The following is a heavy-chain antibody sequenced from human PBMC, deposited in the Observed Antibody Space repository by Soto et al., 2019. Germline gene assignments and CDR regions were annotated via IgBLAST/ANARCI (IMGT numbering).Heavy chain of an antibody. V-gene: IGHV5-51*01. CDR1: AYIFTNYW. D-gene: IGHD3-22*01. J-gene: IGHJ4*02. CDR3: ASLSYYDSYSGFDY. Sequence: GESLKISCKGSAYIFTNYWIGWVRQMPGEGLEWMGIIYPGDSDTKYSPSFQGQVTISADKSITTAYLQWSSLEASDTAMYYCASLSYYDSYSGFDYWGQGTLVTVFS. CDR2: IYPGDSDT.